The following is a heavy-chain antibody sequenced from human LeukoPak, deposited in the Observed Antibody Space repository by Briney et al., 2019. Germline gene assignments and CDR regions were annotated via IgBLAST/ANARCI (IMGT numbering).Heavy chain of an antibody. J-gene: IGHJ5*02. D-gene: IGHD6-13*01. V-gene: IGHV3-23*01. CDR3: AKRGLPAAGNNWFDP. CDR2: ISGSDGRT. CDR1: GFTFDSYA. Sequence: GGSLRLSCAAAGFTFDSYAMSWVRQAPGKGLEWVSTISGSDGRTYYADSVKGRFTISRDDSKNTLYLQMNSLRTEDTAIYYCAKRGLPAAGNNWFDPWGQGAQVTVSS.